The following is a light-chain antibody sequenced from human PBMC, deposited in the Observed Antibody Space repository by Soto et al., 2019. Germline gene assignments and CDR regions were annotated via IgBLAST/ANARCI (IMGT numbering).Light chain of an antibody. Sequence: DIVMTQCPLSLPVTPGEPASISCSSSQSLLHSNGYNYLDWYLQKPGQSPQLLIYLGSNRASGVPDRFSGSGSGTDFTLKISRVEAEHVGAYYCMQALQTPLTFGGGTKLDIK. J-gene: IGKJ4*01. V-gene: IGKV2-28*01. CDR3: MQALQTPLT. CDR1: QSLLHSNGYNY. CDR2: LGS.